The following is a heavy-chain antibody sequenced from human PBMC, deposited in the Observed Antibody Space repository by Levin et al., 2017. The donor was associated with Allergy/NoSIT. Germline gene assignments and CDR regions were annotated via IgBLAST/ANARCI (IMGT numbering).Heavy chain of an antibody. J-gene: IGHJ4*02. V-gene: IGHV3-30*18. CDR1: GFTFSSYG. Sequence: SCAASGFTFSSYGMHWVRQAPGKGLEWVAVISYDGSNKYYADSVKGRFTISRDNSKNTLYLQMNSLRAEDTAVYYCAKDGGGSYYRGGYYFDYWGQGTLVTVSS. CDR2: ISYDGSNK. CDR3: AKDGGGSYYRGGYYFDY. D-gene: IGHD1-26*01.